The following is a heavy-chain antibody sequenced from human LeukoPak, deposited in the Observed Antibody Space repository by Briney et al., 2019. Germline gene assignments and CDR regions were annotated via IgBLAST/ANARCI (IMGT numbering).Heavy chain of an antibody. CDR1: GYSFTSYW. CDR2: INPNSGGT. V-gene: IGHV1-2*02. CDR3: ASYAYGSGSQDY. J-gene: IGHJ4*02. D-gene: IGHD3-10*01. Sequence: GESLKISCKGSGYSFTSYWIGWVRQAPGQGLEWMGWINPNSGGTNYAQKFQGRVTMTRDTSISTAYMELSRLRSDDTAVYYCASYAYGSGSQDYWGQGTLVTVSS.